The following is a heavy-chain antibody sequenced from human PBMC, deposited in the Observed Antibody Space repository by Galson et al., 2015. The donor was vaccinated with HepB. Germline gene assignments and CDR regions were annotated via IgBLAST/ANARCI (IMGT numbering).Heavy chain of an antibody. J-gene: IGHJ4*02. V-gene: IGHV4-59*08. Sequence: SETLSLTCTVSGGSISSYYWSWIRQPPGKGLEWIGYIYYSGSTNYNPSLKSRVTISVDTSKNQFSLKLSSVTAADTAVYYCASRFYYDILTGYHYWGQGTLVTVSS. CDR1: GGSISSYY. D-gene: IGHD3-9*01. CDR3: ASRFYYDILTGYHY. CDR2: IYYSGST.